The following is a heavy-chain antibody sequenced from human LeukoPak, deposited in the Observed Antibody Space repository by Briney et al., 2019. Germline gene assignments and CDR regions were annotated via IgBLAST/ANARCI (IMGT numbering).Heavy chain of an antibody. CDR2: ISYDGSNK. CDR1: GFTFSSYA. D-gene: IGHD2-2*01. V-gene: IGHV3-30*04. Sequence: GGSLRHSCAASGFTFSSYAMHWVRQAPGKGLEWVAVISYDGSNKYYADSVRGRFTISRDNSKNTLYLQMNSLRAEDTAVYYCARLWSYCSSTSCYDTNDAFDIWGQGTVVTVSS. CDR3: ARLWSYCSSTSCYDTNDAFDI. J-gene: IGHJ3*02.